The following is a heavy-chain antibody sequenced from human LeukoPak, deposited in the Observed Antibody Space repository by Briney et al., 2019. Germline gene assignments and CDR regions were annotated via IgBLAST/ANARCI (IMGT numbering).Heavy chain of an antibody. V-gene: IGHV4-4*07. Sequence: SETLSLTCTVSGGSISSYYWSWIRQPAGKGLEWIGRIYTSGSTNYNPSLKSRVTMSVDTSKNQFSLKLSSVTAADTAVYYCARVGVNWGAIFRRPYYFDYWGQGTLVTVSS. J-gene: IGHJ4*02. CDR2: IYTSGST. CDR1: GGSISSYY. D-gene: IGHD3-16*01. CDR3: ARVGVNWGAIFRRPYYFDY.